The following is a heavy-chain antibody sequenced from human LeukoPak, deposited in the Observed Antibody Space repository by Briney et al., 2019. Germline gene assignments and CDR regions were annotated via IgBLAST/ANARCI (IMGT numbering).Heavy chain of an antibody. J-gene: IGHJ4*02. D-gene: IGHD2-15*01. V-gene: IGHV3-30*02. CDR2: IRYDGSNK. CDR3: ARGYCSGGSCYSWERPLDY. Sequence: GGSLRLSCAASGFTFSSYGMHWVRQAPGKGLEWVAFIRYDGSNKYYADSVKGRFTISRDNSKNTLNLQKNSLRAEDTAVYYCARGYCSGGSCYSWERPLDYWGQGTLVTVSS. CDR1: GFTFSSYG.